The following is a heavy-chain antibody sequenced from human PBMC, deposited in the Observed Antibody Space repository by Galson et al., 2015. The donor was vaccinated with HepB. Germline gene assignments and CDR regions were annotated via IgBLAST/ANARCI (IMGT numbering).Heavy chain of an antibody. CDR1: GGSISSYY. V-gene: IGHV4-59*12. CDR2: IYYSGST. Sequence: SETLSLTCTVPGGSISSYYWSWIRQPPGKGLEWIGYIYYSGSTNYNPSLKSRVTVSVDTSKNQFSLKLSSVTAADTAVYYCARDLTSYDAFDIWGQGTMVTVSS. CDR3: ARDLTSYDAFDI. J-gene: IGHJ3*02. D-gene: IGHD2-2*01.